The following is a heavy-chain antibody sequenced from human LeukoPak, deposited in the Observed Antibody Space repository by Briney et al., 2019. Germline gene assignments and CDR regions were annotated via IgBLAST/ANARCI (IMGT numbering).Heavy chain of an antibody. CDR2: INHSGST. Sequence: SETLSLTCAVYGGSFSGYYWSWSRQPPGKGLERIGEINHSGSTNYNTSPKSRVTISVDTSKNQFSLKLSSVTAADTAVYYCARGRVYYYGSGSYYSNLFDYWGQGTLVTVSS. CDR1: GGSFSGYY. D-gene: IGHD3-10*01. V-gene: IGHV4-34*01. J-gene: IGHJ4*02. CDR3: ARGRVYYYGSGSYYSNLFDY.